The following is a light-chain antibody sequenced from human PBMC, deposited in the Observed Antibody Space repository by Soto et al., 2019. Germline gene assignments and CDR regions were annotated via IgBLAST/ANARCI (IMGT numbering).Light chain of an antibody. Sequence: QSVLTQPPSVSGAPGQRVTISCTGSSSNIGAGYDVHWYQQLPGTAPKLLIYGNSNRPSGVPDRLSGSKSGTSASLAITGLQAEDEADYYCQSYDSSRYVFGTGTKLTVL. V-gene: IGLV1-40*01. J-gene: IGLJ1*01. CDR3: QSYDSSRYV. CDR1: SSNIGAGYD. CDR2: GNS.